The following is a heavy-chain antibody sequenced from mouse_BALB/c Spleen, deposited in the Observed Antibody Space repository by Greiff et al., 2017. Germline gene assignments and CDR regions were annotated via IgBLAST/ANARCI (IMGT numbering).Heavy chain of an antibody. Sequence: EVQLQESGPGLVKPSQSLSLTCSVTGYSITSGYYWNWIRQFPGNKLEWMGYISYDGSNNYNPSLKNRISITRDTSKNQFFLKLNSVTTEDTATYYCARGHRFFDYWGQGTTLTVSS. CDR2: ISYDGSN. J-gene: IGHJ2*01. CDR3: ARGHRFFDY. D-gene: IGHD2-14*01. CDR1: GYSITSGYY. V-gene: IGHV3-6*02.